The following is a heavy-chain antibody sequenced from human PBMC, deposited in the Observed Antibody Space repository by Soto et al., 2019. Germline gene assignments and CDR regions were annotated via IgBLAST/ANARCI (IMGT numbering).Heavy chain of an antibody. CDR3: ARPLGYSSGWFPYFDY. J-gene: IGHJ4*02. CDR1: GFTFSSYA. D-gene: IGHD6-19*01. V-gene: IGHV3-30-3*01. Sequence: GGSLRLSCAASGFTFSSYAMHWVRQAPGKGLEWVAVISYDGSNKYYADSVKGRFTISRDNSKNTLYLQMNSLRAEDTAVYYCARPLGYSSGWFPYFDYWGQGTLVTV. CDR2: ISYDGSNK.